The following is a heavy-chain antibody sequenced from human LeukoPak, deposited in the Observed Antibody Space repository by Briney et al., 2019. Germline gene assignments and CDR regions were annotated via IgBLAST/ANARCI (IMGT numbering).Heavy chain of an antibody. V-gene: IGHV4-59*08. CDR2: IYYSGST. Sequence: SETLSLTCTVSGGSISSYYWSWIRQPPGKGLEWIGYIYYSGSTNYNPSLKSRVTISIDTSKNQFSLKLSSVTAADTAVYYCARPSGSSGWYGMDVWGQGTTVTVSS. CDR1: GGSISSYY. CDR3: ARPSGSSGWYGMDV. D-gene: IGHD6-19*01. J-gene: IGHJ6*02.